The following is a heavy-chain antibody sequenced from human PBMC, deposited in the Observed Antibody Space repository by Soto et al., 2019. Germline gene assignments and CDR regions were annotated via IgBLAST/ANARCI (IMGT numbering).Heavy chain of an antibody. CDR2: ISADNINT. Sequence: QAQLVQSGAEVKKPGASVKVSCKASGYTFYSHSISWVRQAPGQGLEWMGRISADNINTKYAQKFRGRVTMTTDTSTCTVYMELRNLRSDDTAVYYCARCIQEDYYYGMDVWGQGTTVTVSS. CDR1: GYTFYSHS. V-gene: IGHV1-18*01. D-gene: IGHD5-18*01. J-gene: IGHJ6*02. CDR3: ARCIQEDYYYGMDV.